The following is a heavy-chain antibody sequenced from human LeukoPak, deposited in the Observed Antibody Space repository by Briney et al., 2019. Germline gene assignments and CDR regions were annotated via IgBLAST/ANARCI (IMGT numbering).Heavy chain of an antibody. CDR2: INHSGST. D-gene: IGHD3-3*01. V-gene: IGHV4-34*01. J-gene: IGHJ5*02. Sequence: PSETLSLTCAVYGGSFSGYYWSWIRQPPGKGLEWIGEINHSGSTNYNPSLKSRVTISVDTSKNQFSLKLSSVTAADTAVYHCARTWGAGGSYYDFWSGYLPPRWVLYNWFDPWGQGTLVTVSS. CDR3: ARTWGAGGSYYDFWSGYLPPRWVLYNWFDP. CDR1: GGSFSGYY.